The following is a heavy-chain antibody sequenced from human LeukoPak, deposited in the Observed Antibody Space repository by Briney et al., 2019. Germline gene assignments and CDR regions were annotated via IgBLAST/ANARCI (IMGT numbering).Heavy chain of an antibody. D-gene: IGHD3-10*01. CDR1: GGSISSSSYY. Sequence: SETLSLTCTVSGGSISSSSYYWGWIRQPPGKGLEWIGSIYYSGSTYYNPSLKSRVTISVDTSKNQFSLKLSSVTAADTAVYYCARGKEVITMLRGLKPGYYFDYWGQGTLVTVSS. CDR3: ARGKEVITMLRGLKPGYYFDY. V-gene: IGHV4-39*07. CDR2: IYYSGST. J-gene: IGHJ4*02.